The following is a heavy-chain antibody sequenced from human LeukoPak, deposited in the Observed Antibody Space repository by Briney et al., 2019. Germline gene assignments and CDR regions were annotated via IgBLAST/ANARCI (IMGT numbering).Heavy chain of an antibody. D-gene: IGHD3-16*01. CDR2: IYYSGST. J-gene: IGHJ3*02. Sequence: KPSETLSLTCTVSGGSISSYYWSWIRQPPGKGLEWIGYIYYSGSTNYNPSLKSRVTISVDTSENQFSLKLSSVTAADTAVYYCARDRGGSDPRFAFDIWGQGTMVTVSS. CDR1: GGSISSYY. V-gene: IGHV4-59*01. CDR3: ARDRGGSDPRFAFDI.